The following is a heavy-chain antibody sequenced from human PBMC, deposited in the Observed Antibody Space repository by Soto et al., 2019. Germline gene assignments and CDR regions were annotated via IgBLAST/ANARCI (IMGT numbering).Heavy chain of an antibody. CDR2: ISWDSGSI. J-gene: IGHJ5*02. CDR1: GFRFDEYA. Sequence: ESGGGLVQPGRSLRLSCVASGFRFDEYAIHWVRQAPGKGLEWVSGISWDSGSINYAGSVRGRFTVSRDNAKNSLYLHMTSLRSEDTAFYYCARLPYSNLLGGLDPWGLGTLVTVSS. V-gene: IGHV3-9*01. D-gene: IGHD6-13*01. CDR3: ARLPYSNLLGGLDP.